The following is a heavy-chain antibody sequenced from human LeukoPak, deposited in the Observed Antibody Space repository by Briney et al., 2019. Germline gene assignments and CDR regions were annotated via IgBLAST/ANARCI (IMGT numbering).Heavy chain of an antibody. CDR2: ISSSSSYI. J-gene: IGHJ5*02. D-gene: IGHD3-22*01. CDR1: GFTFSSYS. Sequence: GGSLRLSCAASGFTFSSYSMNWVRQAPGKGLEWVSSISSSSSYIYYADSVKGRFTISRDNAKNSLYLQMNSLRAEDTAVYYCARGGYDSSGFNWFDPWGQGTLVTVSS. CDR3: ARGGYDSSGFNWFDP. V-gene: IGHV3-21*01.